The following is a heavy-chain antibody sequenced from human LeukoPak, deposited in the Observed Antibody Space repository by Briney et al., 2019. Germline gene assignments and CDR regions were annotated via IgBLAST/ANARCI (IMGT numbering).Heavy chain of an antibody. Sequence: GGSLRLSCAASGFTFRNYWVSWVRQSPGKGLEWVANIKEDGSEEQYVGSVMGRFTISRDNANKSLFLQMNSLRAEDAAVYYCAREDQYNTFDYWGQGTLVTVSS. CDR2: IKEDGSEE. D-gene: IGHD1-1*01. J-gene: IGHJ4*02. CDR3: AREDQYNTFDY. CDR1: GFTFRNYW. V-gene: IGHV3-7*03.